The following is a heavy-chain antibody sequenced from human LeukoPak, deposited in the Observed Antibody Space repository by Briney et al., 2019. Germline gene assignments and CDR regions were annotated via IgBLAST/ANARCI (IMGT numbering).Heavy chain of an antibody. V-gene: IGHV4-61*01. CDR3: AREGSGVYYYGMDV. CDR2: IYYSGSI. J-gene: IGHJ6*02. CDR1: GGSVSSGSYY. Sequence: PSETLSLTCTVSGGSVSSGSYYWSWIRQPPGKGLEWIGYIYYSGSINYNPSLKSRVTISVDTSKNQFSLKLSSVTAADTAVYYCAREGSGVYYYGMDVWGQGTTVTVSS.